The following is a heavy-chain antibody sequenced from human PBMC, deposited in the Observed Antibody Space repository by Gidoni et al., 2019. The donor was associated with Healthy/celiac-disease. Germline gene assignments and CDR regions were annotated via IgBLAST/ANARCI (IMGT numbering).Heavy chain of an antibody. V-gene: IGHV4-34*01. CDR2: INHSGST. CDR1: GGSFSGYY. D-gene: IGHD6-19*01. J-gene: IGHJ5*02. CDR3: ARGVRYSSGWYYSTGNWFDP. Sequence: QVQLQQWGAGLLKPSETLSLTCAVYGGSFSGYYWSWIRQPPGKGLEWIGEINHSGSTNYNPSLKSRVTISVDTSKNQFSLKLSSVTAADTAVYYCARGVRYSSGWYYSTGNWFDPWGQGTLVTVSS.